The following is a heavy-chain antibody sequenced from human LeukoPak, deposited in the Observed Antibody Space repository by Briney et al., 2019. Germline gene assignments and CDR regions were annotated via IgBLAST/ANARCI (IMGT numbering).Heavy chain of an antibody. V-gene: IGHV3-53*01. J-gene: IGHJ4*02. D-gene: IGHD3-22*01. CDR3: TRSGYRHPYHFDS. Sequence: GGSLRLSCAASGFSVRTTYMSWVRQAPGKRLEWVSVLYTGGGTDHADSVKGRFTISRDNSKNTLSLQMNSLRVEDTAIYYCTRSGYRHPYHFDSWGQGTLVIVSS. CDR1: GFSVRTTY. CDR2: LYTGGGT.